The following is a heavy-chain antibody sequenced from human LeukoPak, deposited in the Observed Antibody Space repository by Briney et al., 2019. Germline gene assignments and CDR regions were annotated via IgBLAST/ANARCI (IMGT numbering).Heavy chain of an antibody. J-gene: IGHJ4*02. CDR2: INHSGST. Sequence: SETLSLTCAVYGGSFSGYYWSWIRQPPGKGLEWMGEINHSGSTNYNPSLKSRVTISVDTSKNQFSLKLSSVTAADTAVYYCARGVRTYYYGSGSYCRFDYWGQGTLVTVSS. CDR1: GGSFSGYY. V-gene: IGHV4-34*01. D-gene: IGHD3-10*01. CDR3: ARGVRTYYYGSGSYCRFDY.